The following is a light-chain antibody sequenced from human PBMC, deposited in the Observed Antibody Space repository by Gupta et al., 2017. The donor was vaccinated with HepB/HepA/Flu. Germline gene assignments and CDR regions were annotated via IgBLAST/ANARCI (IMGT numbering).Light chain of an antibody. Sequence: QSVLTQPPSVSGAPGQRVTISCTGSSSNTGAGYDVHWYQQLPGTAPKLLSYGNINRPSGVPDRFSGSKSGTSASLAITGLQAEEEADYYCQSYDSSLSGSNVVFGGGTKLTVL. J-gene: IGLJ2*01. CDR1: SSNTGAGYD. CDR3: QSYDSSLSGSNVV. CDR2: GNI. V-gene: IGLV1-40*01.